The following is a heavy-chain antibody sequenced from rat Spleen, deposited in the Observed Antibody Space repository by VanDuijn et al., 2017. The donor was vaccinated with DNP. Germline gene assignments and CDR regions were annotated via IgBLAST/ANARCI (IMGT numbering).Heavy chain of an antibody. CDR3: ARHPDY. CDR2: MSSGGTA. D-gene: IGHD3-1*01. J-gene: IGHJ2*01. Sequence: QVQLKESGPGLVQPSQTLSLTCTVSGFFLTSYGVSWVRQPPGRGLEWIAAMSSGGTAYSTSLLKTRLRLSRDTSKSQVFLQMNSLQSEDTAMYFCARHPDYWGQGVMVTVSS. CDR1: GFFLTSYG. V-gene: IGHV2S12*01.